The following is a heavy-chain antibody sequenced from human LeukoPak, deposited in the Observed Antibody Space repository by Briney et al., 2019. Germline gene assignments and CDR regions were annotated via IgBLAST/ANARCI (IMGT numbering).Heavy chain of an antibody. CDR1: GYTFTSYA. Sequence: ASVKVSCKASGYTFTSYAMHWVRQAPGQRLEWMGWINAGNGNTKYSQKFQGRVTITRDTSASTAYMELSSLRSEDTAVYYCARDCSSGWFGHLDIWGQGTMVTVSS. J-gene: IGHJ3*02. CDR3: ARDCSSGWFGHLDI. CDR2: INAGNGNT. V-gene: IGHV1-3*01. D-gene: IGHD6-19*01.